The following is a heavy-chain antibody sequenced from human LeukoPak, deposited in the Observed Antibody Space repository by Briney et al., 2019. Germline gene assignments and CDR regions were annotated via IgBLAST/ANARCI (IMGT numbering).Heavy chain of an antibody. CDR3: ARGDIVVVPAAMLGY. CDR1: GFTFDDYG. V-gene: IGHV3-20*04. CDR2: INWNGGST. J-gene: IGHJ4*02. D-gene: IGHD2-2*01. Sequence: GGSLRLSCAASGFTFDDYGMSWVRQAPGKGLEWVSGINWNGGSTGYADSVKGRFTISRDNAKNSLYLQTNSLRAEDTALYYCARGDIVVVPAAMLGYWGQGTLVTVSS.